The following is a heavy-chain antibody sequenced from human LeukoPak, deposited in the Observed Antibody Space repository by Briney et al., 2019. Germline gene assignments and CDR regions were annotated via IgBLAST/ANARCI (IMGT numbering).Heavy chain of an antibody. J-gene: IGHJ6*03. D-gene: IGHD3-16*02. Sequence: SCKASGYTFTGYYMHWVRQAPGKGLEWVANIKQDGSEKYYVDSVKGRFTISRDNAKDSLYLQMNSLRAEDTAVYYCARDLVNGDYMDVWGKGTTVTVSS. CDR3: ARDLVNGDYMDV. CDR1: GYTFTGYY. V-gene: IGHV3-7*01. CDR2: IKQDGSEK.